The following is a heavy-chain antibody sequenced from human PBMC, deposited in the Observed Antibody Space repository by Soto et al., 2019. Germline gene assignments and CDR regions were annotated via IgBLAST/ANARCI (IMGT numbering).Heavy chain of an antibody. J-gene: IGHJ5*02. CDR3: ARGAIAARPHWFDP. CDR1: GGSISSYD. D-gene: IGHD6-6*01. CDR2: IYYSGST. V-gene: IGHV4-59*01. Sequence: SETLSLTCTVSGGSISSYDWSWIRQPPGKGLEWIGYIYYSGSTNYNPSLKSRVTISVDTSKNQFSLKLSSVTAADTAVYYCARGAIAARPHWFDPWGQGTLVTVSS.